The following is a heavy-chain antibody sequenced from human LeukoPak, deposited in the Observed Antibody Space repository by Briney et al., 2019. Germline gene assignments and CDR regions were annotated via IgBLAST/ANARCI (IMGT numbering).Heavy chain of an antibody. CDR2: IQQDGSEE. Sequence: PGGSLRLSCAASGFSFSDYWMDWVRQAPGKGLEWVANIQQDGSEEYYMDSVKGRLTISRDNAKNSLYLQMNSLRADDTAVYYCARGVSCSGGTCSYSYHYYAMDVWGQGTTVTLSS. CDR1: GFSFSDYW. J-gene: IGHJ6*02. D-gene: IGHD2-15*01. CDR3: ARGVSCSGGTCSYSYHYYAMDV. V-gene: IGHV3-7*04.